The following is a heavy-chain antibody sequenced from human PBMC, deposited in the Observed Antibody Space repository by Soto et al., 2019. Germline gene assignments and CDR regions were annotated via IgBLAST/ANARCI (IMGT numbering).Heavy chain of an antibody. D-gene: IGHD7-27*01. CDR3: AKGWGDY. V-gene: IGHV3-23*01. Sequence: EVQLLESGVGLVQPGGSLRLSCAASGFTFSSYTMSWVRQGPGKGLEWVSGISSSGGSTVYADSVKGRCTISRDNFKNTLYLQMKTLRAEDTAVYYCAKGWGDYWGQGTPVTVSS. CDR2: ISSSGGST. J-gene: IGHJ4*02. CDR1: GFTFSSYT.